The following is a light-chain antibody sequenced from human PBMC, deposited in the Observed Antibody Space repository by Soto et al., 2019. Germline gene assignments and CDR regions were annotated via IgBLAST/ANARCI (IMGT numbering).Light chain of an antibody. CDR3: QQYYSYPRT. CDR1: QSVSSC. Sequence: DIQMTQSPSTLSASVGDRGTISCRASQSVSSCLAWYQQKPGKAPRLLIYAASTLQSGVPSRFSGSGSGTDFTLTISCLQYEDFATYYCQQYYSYPRTFGQGTKVDIK. J-gene: IGKJ1*01. CDR2: AAS. V-gene: IGKV1-5*01.